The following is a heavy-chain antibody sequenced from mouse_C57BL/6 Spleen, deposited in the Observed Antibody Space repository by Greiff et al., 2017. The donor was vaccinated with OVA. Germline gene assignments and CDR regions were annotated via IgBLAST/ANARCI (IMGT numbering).Heavy chain of an antibody. J-gene: IGHJ2*01. CDR3: AKDYGNTRYFDY. V-gene: IGHV1-50*01. Sequence: QVQLQQSGAELVKPGASVKLSCKASGYTFTSYWMQWVKQRPGQGLEWIGEIDPSDSYTNYNQKFKGKATLTVDTSSSTAYMQLSSLTSEDSAVYYCAKDYGNTRYFDYWGQGTTLTVSS. D-gene: IGHD2-1*01. CDR2: IDPSDSYT. CDR1: GYTFTSYW.